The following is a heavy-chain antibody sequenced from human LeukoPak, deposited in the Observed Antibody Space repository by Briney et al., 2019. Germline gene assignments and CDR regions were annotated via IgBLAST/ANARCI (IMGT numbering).Heavy chain of an antibody. CDR1: GGSISSGGYY. D-gene: IGHD3-16*01. V-gene: IGHV4-31*03. CDR2: IYYSGST. J-gene: IGHJ5*02. Sequence: SQTLSLTCTVSGGSISSGGYYWSWIRQHPGRGLEWIGYIYYSGSTYYNPSLKSRVTISVDTSKNLFSLKLSSVTAADTAAYYCCRLITFGGVIAHWGQGTLVTVSS. CDR3: CRLITFGGVIAH.